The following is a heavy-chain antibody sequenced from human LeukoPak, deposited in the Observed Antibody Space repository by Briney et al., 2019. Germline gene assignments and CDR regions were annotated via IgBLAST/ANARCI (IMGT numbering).Heavy chain of an antibody. CDR3: ARVRVSSGSHPWYFDY. J-gene: IGHJ4*02. Sequence: SETLSLTCTVSRGSISSYYWSWIRQPPGQGLEWIGYIYYSGSTDYNPSLKSRVNISVDTSKNQFSLKLSSVTAADTAMYFCARVRVSSGSHPWYFDYRGQGTLVAVSS. D-gene: IGHD3-22*01. CDR2: IYYSGST. CDR1: RGSISSYY. V-gene: IGHV4-59*01.